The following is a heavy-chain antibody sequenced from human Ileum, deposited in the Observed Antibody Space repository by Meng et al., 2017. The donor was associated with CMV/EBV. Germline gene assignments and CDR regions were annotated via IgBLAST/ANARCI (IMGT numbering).Heavy chain of an antibody. J-gene: IGHJ4*02. CDR2: IKQDGSEK. Sequence: GGSLRLSCAASGFTFRSYWMSWVRQAPGKGLERVANIKQDGSEKYYVDSVKGRFTIFRDNAKNSLYLQMSSLRAEDTAVYYCARDLENGYASSIKDYWGQGTLVTVSS. V-gene: IGHV3-7*01. D-gene: IGHD3-16*01. CDR1: GFTFRSYW. CDR3: ARDLENGYASSIKDY.